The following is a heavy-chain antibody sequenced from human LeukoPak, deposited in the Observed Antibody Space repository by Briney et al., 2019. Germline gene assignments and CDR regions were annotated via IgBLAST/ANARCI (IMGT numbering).Heavy chain of an antibody. J-gene: IGHJ4*02. CDR3: ATKRVTTANYFDY. Sequence: PSETLSLTCTDSGGSISSTNYYWGWIRQPPGRGLEWIGSFYYSGSTYYNPSLKSRVTISVDTSKNQFSLRLSSVTAADTAVYYCATKRVTTANYFDYWGQGTLVTVSS. D-gene: IGHD4-17*01. CDR2: FYYSGST. CDR1: GGSISSTNYY. V-gene: IGHV4-39*01.